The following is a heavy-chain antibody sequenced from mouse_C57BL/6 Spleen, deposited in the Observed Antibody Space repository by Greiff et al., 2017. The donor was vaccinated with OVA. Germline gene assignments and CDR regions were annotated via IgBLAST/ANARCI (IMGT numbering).Heavy chain of an antibody. Sequence: QVQLQQPGAELVKPGASVKLSCKASGYTFTSYWMHWVKQRPGQGLEWIGMIHPNSGSTNYNEKFKSKATLTVDKSSSTAYMQLSSLTSEDSAVYYCARSGPTMITTVDYWGQGTTLTVSS. D-gene: IGHD2-4*01. J-gene: IGHJ2*01. V-gene: IGHV1-64*01. CDR3: ARSGPTMITTVDY. CDR1: GYTFTSYW. CDR2: IHPNSGST.